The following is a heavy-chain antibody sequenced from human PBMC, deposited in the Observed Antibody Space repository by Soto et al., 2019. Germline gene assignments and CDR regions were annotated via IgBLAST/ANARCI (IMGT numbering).Heavy chain of an antibody. Sequence: ASVKVSCKASGYTFTSYGISWVRQAPGQGLEWMGWISAYNGNTNYAQKLQGRVTMTTDTSTSTAYMELRSLRSDDTAVYYCARDRPLYGSGWWDAFDIWGQGTMVTVSS. CDR3: ARDRPLYGSGWWDAFDI. J-gene: IGHJ3*02. CDR1: GYTFTSYG. D-gene: IGHD6-19*01. CDR2: ISAYNGNT. V-gene: IGHV1-18*01.